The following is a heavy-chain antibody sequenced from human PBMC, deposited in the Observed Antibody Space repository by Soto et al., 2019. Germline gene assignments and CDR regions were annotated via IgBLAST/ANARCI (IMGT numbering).Heavy chain of an antibody. CDR1: GDSISTFY. CDR2: IHYSGST. D-gene: IGHD3-3*01. Sequence: SETLSLTCTVSGDSISTFYWSWIRQPPGKGLEWIGYIHYSGSTNYNPSLKSQVIISVDTSKNQFSLKLSSVTAADTAVYFCARVRSNLFDYWGQGTLGTVSS. J-gene: IGHJ4*02. CDR3: ARVRSNLFDY. V-gene: IGHV4-59*01.